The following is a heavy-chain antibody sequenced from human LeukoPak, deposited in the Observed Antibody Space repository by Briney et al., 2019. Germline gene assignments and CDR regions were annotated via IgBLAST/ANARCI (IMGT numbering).Heavy chain of an antibody. J-gene: IGHJ4*02. D-gene: IGHD3-16*01. V-gene: IGHV4-31*03. CDR2: IYYSGST. CDR3: ARISGAFGDEYYFDY. CDR1: GGSISSGGYY. Sequence: SETLSLTCTVSGGSISSGGYYWSWIRQHPGKGLEWIGYIYYSGSTYYNPSLKSRVTISVDTSKNQFSLKLSSVTAADTAVYYCARISGAFGDEYYFDYWGQGTLVTVSS.